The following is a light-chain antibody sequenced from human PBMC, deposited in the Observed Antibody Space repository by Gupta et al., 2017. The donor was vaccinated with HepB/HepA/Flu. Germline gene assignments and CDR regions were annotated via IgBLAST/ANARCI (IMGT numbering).Light chain of an antibody. J-gene: IGLJ3*02. CDR2: KDS. CDR1: ALPKQY. Sequence: SYELTQPPSVSVSPGQTARITCSGDALPKQYAYWYQQKPGQAPVLVICKDSERPSGIPERFSGSSSGTTVTLTISVVQAEDEADYYCQSADSSGTYGVFGGGTKLTVL. CDR3: QSADSSGTYGV. V-gene: IGLV3-25*03.